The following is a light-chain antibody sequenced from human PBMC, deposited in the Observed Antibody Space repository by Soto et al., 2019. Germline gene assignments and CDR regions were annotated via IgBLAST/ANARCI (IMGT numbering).Light chain of an antibody. CDR3: QQRSNWLT. Sequence: EIVLTQSPATLSLSPGERVTLSCRASQSVGRYIAWYQHKPGQAPRLLIYDASNRATGIPARFSGSGSGTDFTLTISSLEVEDFADCYCQQRSNWLTFGEGTKVGVK. V-gene: IGKV3-11*01. CDR1: QSVGRY. CDR2: DAS. J-gene: IGKJ4*01.